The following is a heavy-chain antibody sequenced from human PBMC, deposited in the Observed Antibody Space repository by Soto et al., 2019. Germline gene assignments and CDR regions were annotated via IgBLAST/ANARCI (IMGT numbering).Heavy chain of an antibody. J-gene: IGHJ1*01. D-gene: IGHD4-17*01. CDR3: ARDYGDRPEYFKH. CDR2: ISPLKGRT. CDR1: GYTFTSYG. Sequence: QVQLVQSGPDLKRPGASMKVSCKASGYTFTSYGISWVRQAPGQGLEWMAWISPLKGRTQYSQKAQGRVTLSTDTSSNTAYMEMTTLRVDDTAVYYCARDYGDRPEYFKHWGQGTLVTV. V-gene: IGHV1-18*04.